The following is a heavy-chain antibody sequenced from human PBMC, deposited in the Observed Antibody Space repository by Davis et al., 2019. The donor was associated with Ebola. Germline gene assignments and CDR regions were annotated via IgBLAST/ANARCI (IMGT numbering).Heavy chain of an antibody. CDR2: INHSGST. D-gene: IGHD6-19*01. V-gene: IGHV4-34*01. J-gene: IGHJ3*02. CDR3: ARARSGWDEIDAFDI. CDR1: GGSFSGYY. Sequence: MPGGSLRLSCAVYGGSFSGYYWSWIRQPPGKGLEWIGEINHSGSTYYNPSLKSRVTISVDTSKNQFSLKLSSVTAADTAVYYCARARSGWDEIDAFDIWGQGTMVTVSS.